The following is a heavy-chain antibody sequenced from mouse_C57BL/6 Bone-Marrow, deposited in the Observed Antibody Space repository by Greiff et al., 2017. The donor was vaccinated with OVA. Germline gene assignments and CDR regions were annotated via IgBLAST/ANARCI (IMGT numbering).Heavy chain of an antibody. D-gene: IGHD1-1*01. CDR3: ARSVTTVEGWYFDV. J-gene: IGHJ1*03. V-gene: IGHV1-52*01. Sequence: QVQLKQPGAELVRPGSSVKLSCKASGYTFTSYWMHWVKQRPIQGLEWIGNIDPSDSETHYNQKFKDKATLTVDKSSSTAYMQLSSLTSEDSAVYYCARSVTTVEGWYFDVWGTGTTVTVSS. CDR2: IDPSDSET. CDR1: GYTFTSYW.